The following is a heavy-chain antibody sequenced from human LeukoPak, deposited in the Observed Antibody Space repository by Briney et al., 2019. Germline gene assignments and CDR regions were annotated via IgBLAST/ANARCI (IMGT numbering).Heavy chain of an antibody. CDR2: IYYSGST. Sequence: SETLSLTCTVSGGSISSSSYYWGWIRQPPGKGLEWIGSIYYSGSTYYNPSLKSRVTISVDTSKNQFSLKLSSVTAADTAVYYCARQSGSYYFDYWGQGTLVTVSS. J-gene: IGHJ4*02. V-gene: IGHV4-39*01. D-gene: IGHD1-26*01. CDR3: ARQSGSYYFDY. CDR1: GGSISSSSYY.